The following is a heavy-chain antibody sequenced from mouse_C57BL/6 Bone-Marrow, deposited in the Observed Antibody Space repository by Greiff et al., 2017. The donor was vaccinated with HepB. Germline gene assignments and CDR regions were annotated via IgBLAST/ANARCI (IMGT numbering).Heavy chain of an antibody. CDR2: IYPGDGDT. Sequence: QVQLQQSGAELVKPGASVKISCKASGYAFSSYWMNWVKPRPGKGLEWIGQIYPGDGDTNYNGKFKGKATLTADKSSSTAYMQLSSLTSEDSAVYICARDGDGYYFDYWGQGTTLTVSS. V-gene: IGHV1-80*01. CDR3: ARDGDGYYFDY. J-gene: IGHJ2*01. CDR1: GYAFSSYW. D-gene: IGHD2-3*01.